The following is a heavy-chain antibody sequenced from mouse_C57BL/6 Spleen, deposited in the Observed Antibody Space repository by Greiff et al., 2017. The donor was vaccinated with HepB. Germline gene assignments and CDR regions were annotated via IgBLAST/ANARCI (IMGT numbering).Heavy chain of an antibody. J-gene: IGHJ3*01. D-gene: IGHD1-1*01. CDR1: GYTFTSYG. CDR3: AREDYGSSWLAY. CDR2: IYPRSGNT. V-gene: IGHV1-81*01. Sequence: QVQLQQSGAELARPGASVKLSCKASGYTFTSYGISWVKQRTGQGLEWIGEIYPRSGNTYYNEKFKGKATLTADKSSSTAYMELRSLTSEDSAVYFGAREDYGSSWLAYWGQGTLVTVSA.